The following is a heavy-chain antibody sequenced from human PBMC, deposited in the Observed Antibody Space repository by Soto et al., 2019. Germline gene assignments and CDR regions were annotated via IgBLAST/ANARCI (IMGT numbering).Heavy chain of an antibody. D-gene: IGHD3-22*01. CDR2: SSGSGDRT. J-gene: IGHJ4*02. V-gene: IGHV3-23*01. Sequence: EVQLLESGGGLVQPGGSLRLSCAASGITISNYPMSWVRQAPGKGLDWVSGSSGSGDRTYYADSAKGRFTISKDISRNSLSLQLDSLGVEDTAVYFCVKDDGGYPSTAPHWGQGTLGTVSS. CDR3: VKDDGGYPSTAPH. CDR1: GITISNYP.